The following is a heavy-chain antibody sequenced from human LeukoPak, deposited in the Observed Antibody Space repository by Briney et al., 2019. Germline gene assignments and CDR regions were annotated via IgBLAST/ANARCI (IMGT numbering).Heavy chain of an antibody. CDR3: SLWREDLTGSYPLDF. J-gene: IGHJ4*02. CDR2: IRSQSYGEMT. CDR1: GFSFGEFA. Sequence: SGGSLRLSCTGAGFSFGEFALSWVRQAPGKGLEWVGLIRSQSYGEMTYYAASVKGRFSLSRDNSKSVAYLRMSSLKTEDTAVYYCSLWREDLTGSYPLDFWGQGTLVSASS. V-gene: IGHV3-49*04. D-gene: IGHD3-10*01.